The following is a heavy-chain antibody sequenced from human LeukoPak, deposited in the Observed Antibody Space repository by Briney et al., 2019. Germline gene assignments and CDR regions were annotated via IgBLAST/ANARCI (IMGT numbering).Heavy chain of an antibody. CDR3: TKDRRGPAAGTWYFDS. D-gene: IGHD6-13*01. CDR1: GFTLSSTT. V-gene: IGHV3-23*01. J-gene: IGHJ4*02. CDR2: ITAIDGRT. Sequence: GGSLRLSCVASGFTLSSTTMGWVRQAPGRGLEWVSSITAIDGRTYYADSVRGRFTISRDNSKNTVYLQLNSLRAGDTAIYYCTKDRRGPAAGTWYFDSWGQGTLVTVSS.